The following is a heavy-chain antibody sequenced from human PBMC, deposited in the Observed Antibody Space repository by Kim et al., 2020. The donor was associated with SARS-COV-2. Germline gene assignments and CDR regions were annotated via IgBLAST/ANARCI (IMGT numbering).Heavy chain of an antibody. CDR3: ARAGGQLVFFDNWFDP. Sequence: ASVKVSCKASGYTFTSYDINWVRQATGQGLEWMGWMNPNSGNTGYAQKFQGRVTMTRNTSISTAYMELSSLRSEDTAVYYCARAGGQLVFFDNWFDPWGQGTLVTVSS. V-gene: IGHV1-8*01. D-gene: IGHD6-13*01. J-gene: IGHJ5*02. CDR2: MNPNSGNT. CDR1: GYTFTSYD.